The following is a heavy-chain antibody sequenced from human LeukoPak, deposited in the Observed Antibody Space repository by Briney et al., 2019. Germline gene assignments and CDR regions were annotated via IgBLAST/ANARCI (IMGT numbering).Heavy chain of an antibody. D-gene: IGHD6-13*01. CDR3: AGYSSSWYGVDV. V-gene: IGHV1-24*01. J-gene: IGHJ6*02. Sequence: GASVKVSCKVSGYTLTELSMHWVRQAPGKGLEWMGGFDPEDGETIYAQKFQGRVTMTEDTSTDTAYMELSSLRSEDTAVYYCAGYSSSWYGVDVWGQGTTVTVSS. CDR2: FDPEDGET. CDR1: GYTLTELS.